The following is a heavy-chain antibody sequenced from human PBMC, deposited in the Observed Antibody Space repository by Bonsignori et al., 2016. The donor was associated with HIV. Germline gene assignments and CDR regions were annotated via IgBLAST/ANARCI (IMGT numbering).Heavy chain of an antibody. D-gene: IGHD3-9*01. J-gene: IGHJ4*02. Sequence: SETLSLTCTVSGGSISSGSYYWSWIRQPAGKGLEWIGRIYTSGSTNYNPSLKSRVTISVDTSKNQFSLKLSSVTAADTAVYYCARETYDILTGDYYFDYWGQGTLVTVSS. CDR2: IYTSGST. CDR1: GGSISSGSYY. CDR3: ARETYDILTGDYYFDY. V-gene: IGHV4-61*02.